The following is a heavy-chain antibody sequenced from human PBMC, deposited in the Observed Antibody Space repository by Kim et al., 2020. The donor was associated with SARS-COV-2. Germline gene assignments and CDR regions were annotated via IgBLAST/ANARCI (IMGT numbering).Heavy chain of an antibody. CDR3: VRGVYYYDSNAFGP. Sequence: GGSLRLSCAASGFTFSSYWMHWVRQVPGKGLIWVSRIKSDGTDTVYADSVKGRFTVSRDNARNTLYLQMKSLRAEDTALYYCVRGVYYYDSNAFGPWGQGTMVKVSP. CDR2: IKSDGTDT. J-gene: IGHJ5*02. D-gene: IGHD3-22*01. CDR1: GFTFSSYW. V-gene: IGHV3-74*01.